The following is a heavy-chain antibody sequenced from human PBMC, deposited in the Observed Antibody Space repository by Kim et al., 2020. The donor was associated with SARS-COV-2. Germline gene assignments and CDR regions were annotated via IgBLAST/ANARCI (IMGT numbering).Heavy chain of an antibody. CDR1: GFTFSSYW. Sequence: GGSLRLSCAASGFTFSSYWMHWVRQAPEKGLVWVSRIDTDGSSTRYADSVKGRFTISRDNAKNTLYLEMNSLRADDTALYYCARSTGAAAGTVAYWGQGT. V-gene: IGHV3-74*01. CDR2: IDTDGSST. D-gene: IGHD6-13*01. CDR3: ARSTGAAAGTVAY. J-gene: IGHJ4*02.